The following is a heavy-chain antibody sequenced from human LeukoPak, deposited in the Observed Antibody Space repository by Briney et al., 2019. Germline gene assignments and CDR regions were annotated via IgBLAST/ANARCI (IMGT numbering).Heavy chain of an antibody. CDR3: AKVGVLRFLEGHPWGYFDY. Sequence: GGSLRLSCAASGFTFSSYAMSWVRQAPGKGLEWVSAISGSGGSTYYADSVKGRFTISRDNSKNTLYLQMNSLRAEDTAVYYCAKVGVLRFLEGHPWGYFDYWGQGTLVTVSS. CDR1: GFTFSSYA. V-gene: IGHV3-23*01. D-gene: IGHD3-3*01. J-gene: IGHJ4*02. CDR2: ISGSGGST.